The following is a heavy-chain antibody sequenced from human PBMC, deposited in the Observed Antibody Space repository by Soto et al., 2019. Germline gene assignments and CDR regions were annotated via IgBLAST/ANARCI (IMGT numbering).Heavy chain of an antibody. J-gene: IGHJ6*02. D-gene: IGHD3-10*01. CDR2: INHSGST. Sequence: PSETLSLTCAVYGGSFSGYYWSWIRQPPGKGLEWIGEINHSGSTNYNPSLKSRVTISVDTSKNQFSLKLSSVTAADTAVYYCARGILLWFGESYYYYYGMDVWGQGTTVTVSS. CDR3: ARGILLWFGESYYYYYGMDV. CDR1: GGSFSGYY. V-gene: IGHV4-34*01.